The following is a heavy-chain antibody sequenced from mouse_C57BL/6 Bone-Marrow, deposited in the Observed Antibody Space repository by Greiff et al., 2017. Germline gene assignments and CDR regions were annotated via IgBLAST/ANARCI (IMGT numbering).Heavy chain of an antibody. J-gene: IGHJ3*01. V-gene: IGHV10-1*01. CDR1: GFSFNTYA. Sequence: EVMLVESGGGLVQPKGSLKLSCAASGFSFNTYAMNWVRQAPGKGLEWVARIRSKSNNYATYYADSVKDRFTISGDDSESMLYLQMNNLKTEDTAMYYCVRHKGVAYWGQGTLVTVSA. CDR2: IRSKSNNYAT. CDR3: VRHKGVAY.